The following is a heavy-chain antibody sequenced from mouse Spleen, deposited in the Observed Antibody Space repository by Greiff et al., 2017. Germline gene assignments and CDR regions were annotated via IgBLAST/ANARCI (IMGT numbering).Heavy chain of an antibody. CDR3: ARVDGSLDY. V-gene: IGHV5-16*01. CDR1: GFTFSDYY. Sequence: EVKVVESEGGLVQPGSSMKLSCTASGFTFSDYYMAWVRQVPEKGLEWVANINYDGSSTYYLDSLKSRFIISRDNAKNILYLQMSSLKSEDTATYYCARVDGSLDYWGQGTTLTVSS. J-gene: IGHJ2*01. D-gene: IGHD1-1*01. CDR2: INYDGSST.